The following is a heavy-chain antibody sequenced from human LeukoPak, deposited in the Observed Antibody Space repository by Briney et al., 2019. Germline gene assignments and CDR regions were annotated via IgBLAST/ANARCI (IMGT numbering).Heavy chain of an antibody. J-gene: IGHJ4*02. CDR1: GFGFKDYN. CDR2: ITYDGSNK. Sequence: GRSLRLSCAASGFGFKDYNMHWVRQAPGKGLEWVAVITYDGSNKYYTDSVKGRFTISRDNSKSTLYLQMNSLRAEDTAVYYCAKVRWDNSGWYYLDYWGQRTLVTVSS. CDR3: AKVRWDNSGWYYLDY. D-gene: IGHD6-19*01. V-gene: IGHV3-30*18.